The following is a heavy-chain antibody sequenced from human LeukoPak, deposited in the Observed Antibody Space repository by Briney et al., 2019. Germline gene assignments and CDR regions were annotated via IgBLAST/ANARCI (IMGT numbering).Heavy chain of an antibody. CDR2: IKEDGSEN. V-gene: IGHV3-7*01. CDR1: GFSISSHW. Sequence: GGSLRLSCVASGFSISSHWVSWVRQAPGKGLEWVANIKEDGSENDYMDSVKGRFTLSRDNAKNSLYLHMNSLRVEDTAVYYCARPTWLGYCSGGNCYRDYWGQGTLVTVSS. CDR3: ARPTWLGYCSGGNCYRDY. D-gene: IGHD2-15*01. J-gene: IGHJ4*02.